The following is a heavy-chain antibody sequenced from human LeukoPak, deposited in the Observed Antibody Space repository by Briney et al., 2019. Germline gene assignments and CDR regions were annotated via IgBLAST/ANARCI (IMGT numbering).Heavy chain of an antibody. CDR3: VRDNSGGSCVDF. J-gene: IGHJ4*02. V-gene: IGHV3-33*01. Sequence: GRSLRLSCAASGFTFSSHGMHWVRQAPGKGLEWVAVIWYDGSNKYYADSVKGRFIISRDSSKSTLYLQMNSLRADDTAVYYCVRDNSGGSCVDFWGQGTLVTVSS. D-gene: IGHD2-15*01. CDR1: GFTFSSHG. CDR2: IWYDGSNK.